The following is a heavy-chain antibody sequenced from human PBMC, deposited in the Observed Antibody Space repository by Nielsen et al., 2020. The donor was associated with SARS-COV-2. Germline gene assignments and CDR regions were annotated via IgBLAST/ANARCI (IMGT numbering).Heavy chain of an antibody. CDR1: GFTFSSYS. CDR2: ISSSSSTI. CDR3: ARAYGSGSYYEFDP. Sequence: GASLQISWAASGFTFSSYSMNWVRQAPGKGLEWVSYISSSSSTIYYADSVKGRFTISRDNAKNSLYLQMNSLRDEDTAVYYCARAYGSGSYYEFDPWGQGTLVTVSS. D-gene: IGHD3-10*01. V-gene: IGHV3-48*02. J-gene: IGHJ5*02.